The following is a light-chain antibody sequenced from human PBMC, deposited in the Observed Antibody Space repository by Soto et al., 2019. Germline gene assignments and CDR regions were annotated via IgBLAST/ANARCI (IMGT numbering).Light chain of an antibody. CDR3: SSFTGSSTWV. J-gene: IGLJ3*02. Sequence: QSALTQPASVSGSLGQSITISCTGTSSDVGGYNRVSWSQQHPGKAPKLMIYEVSNRPSGVSNRFSGSKSGNTASLTISGLQPEDEADYYCSSFTGSSTWVFGGGTKLTVI. CDR2: EVS. CDR1: SSDVGGYNR. V-gene: IGLV2-14*01.